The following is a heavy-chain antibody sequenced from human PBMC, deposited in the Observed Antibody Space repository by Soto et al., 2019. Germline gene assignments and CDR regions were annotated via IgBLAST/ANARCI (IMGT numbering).Heavy chain of an antibody. D-gene: IGHD4-4*01. V-gene: IGHV1-69*13. CDR1: GGTFSSYA. J-gene: IGHJ3*02. CDR2: IIPIFGTA. Sequence: ASVKVSCKASGGTFSSYAISWVRQAPGQGLEWMGGIIPIFGTANYAPKFQGRVTITADESTSTAYMELSSLRSEDTAVYYCARVYGNYGPHAFDIWGQGTMVTVSS. CDR3: ARVYGNYGPHAFDI.